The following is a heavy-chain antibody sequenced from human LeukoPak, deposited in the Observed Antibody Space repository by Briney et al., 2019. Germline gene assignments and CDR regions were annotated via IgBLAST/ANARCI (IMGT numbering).Heavy chain of an antibody. CDR2: MNPNSGNT. D-gene: IGHD5-18*01. Sequence: ASVMVSCKASGYTFTSYDINWVRQATGQGLEWMGWMNPNSGNTGYAQKFQGRVTKTRNTSISTAYMELSSLRSEDTAVYYRSRGAQLWTRYNWFDPWGQGTLVTVSS. CDR1: GYTFTSYD. CDR3: SRGAQLWTRYNWFDP. V-gene: IGHV1-8*01. J-gene: IGHJ5*02.